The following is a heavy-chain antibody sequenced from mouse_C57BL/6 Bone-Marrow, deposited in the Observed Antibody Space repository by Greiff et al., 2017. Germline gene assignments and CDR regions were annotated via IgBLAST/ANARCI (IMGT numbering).Heavy chain of an antibody. CDR2: IYPGDGDT. D-gene: IGHD1-1*01. CDR1: GYAFSSSW. J-gene: IGHJ4*01. Sequence: QVQLQQSGPELVKPGASVKISCKASGYAFSSSWMNWVKQRPGKGLEWIGRIYPGDGDTNYNGKFKGKATLTADKSSSTAYMQLSSLTSEDSAVYFCEGDGTYYAMDYWGQGTSVTVSS. CDR3: EGDGTYYAMDY. V-gene: IGHV1-82*01.